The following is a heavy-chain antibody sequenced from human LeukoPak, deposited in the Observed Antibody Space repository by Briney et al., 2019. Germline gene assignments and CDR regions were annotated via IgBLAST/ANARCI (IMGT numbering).Heavy chain of an antibody. Sequence: ASVKVSCKASGYTFTSYYMHWVRQAPGQGLEWMGIINPSGGSTSYAQKFQGRVTMTRDTSTSTVYMELSSLRSEDTAVYYCARVRYYGSGSYLEANDDYWGQGTLVTVSS. CDR2: INPSGGST. CDR1: GYTFTSYY. V-gene: IGHV1-46*01. D-gene: IGHD3-10*01. CDR3: ARVRYYGSGSYLEANDDY. J-gene: IGHJ4*02.